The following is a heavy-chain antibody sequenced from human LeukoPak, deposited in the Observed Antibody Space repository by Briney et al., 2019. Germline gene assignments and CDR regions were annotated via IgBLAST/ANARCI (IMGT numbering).Heavy chain of an antibody. D-gene: IGHD4-17*01. CDR1: GDSISSSY. CDR3: ARGPRGDYVRLFGY. CDR2: INHSGST. V-gene: IGHV4-34*01. Sequence: KTSETLSLTCSVSGDSISSSYWSWIRQPPGKGLEWIGEINHSGSTNYNPSLKSRVTISVDTSKNQFSLKLSSVTAADTAVYYCARGPRGDYVRLFGYWGQGTLVTVSS. J-gene: IGHJ4*02.